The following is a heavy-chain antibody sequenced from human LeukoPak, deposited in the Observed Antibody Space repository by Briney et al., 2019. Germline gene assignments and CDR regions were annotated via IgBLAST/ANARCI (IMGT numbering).Heavy chain of an antibody. D-gene: IGHD3-3*01. J-gene: IGHJ5*02. CDR1: GYTFTGYY. Sequence: ASVKVSCKASGYTFTGYYIHWVRQAPGQGLEWVGWLNPNSGATNYAQKFQGGVTMTRDTSITTAYMKLSRLTSDDTAVYYCARGVSNGVAKWFDPWGQGTLVAVSS. CDR3: ARGVSNGVAKWFDP. V-gene: IGHV1-2*02. CDR2: LNPNSGAT.